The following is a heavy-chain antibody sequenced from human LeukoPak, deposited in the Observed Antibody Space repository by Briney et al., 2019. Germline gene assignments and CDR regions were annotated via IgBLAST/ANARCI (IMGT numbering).Heavy chain of an antibody. Sequence: GGSLRLSCAASGFTFIDYDMHWVRQVIGKGLEWISAIGIRGDTHYSGSVKGRFTISGENAESSLYLQMNSLRAEDTAVYYCARGGIQVSGIDEFDYWGQGTLVTVSS. J-gene: IGHJ4*02. CDR2: IGIRGDT. CDR3: ARGGIQVSGIDEFDY. D-gene: IGHD6-19*01. CDR1: GFTFIDYD. V-gene: IGHV3-13*01.